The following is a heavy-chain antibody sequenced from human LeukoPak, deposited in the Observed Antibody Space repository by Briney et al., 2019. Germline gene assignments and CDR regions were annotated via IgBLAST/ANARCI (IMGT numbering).Heavy chain of an antibody. CDR3: ARDLRGVAVFSDYYGMDV. Sequence: GASVKVSCKASGYTFTSYGISWVRQAPGQGLDWMGWISAYNGNTNYAQKLQGRVTMTTDTSTSTAYMELRSLRSDDTAVYYCARDLRGVAVFSDYYGMDVWGQGTTVTVSS. CDR2: ISAYNGNT. V-gene: IGHV1-18*01. J-gene: IGHJ6*02. CDR1: GYTFTSYG.